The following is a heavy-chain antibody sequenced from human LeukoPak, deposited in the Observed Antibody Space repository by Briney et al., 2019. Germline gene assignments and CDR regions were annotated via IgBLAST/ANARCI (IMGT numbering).Heavy chain of an antibody. D-gene: IGHD3-10*01. CDR1: GGSFSGYY. J-gene: IGHJ6*02. CDR3: ASGLYGSGSYYRQGPYYYYYGMDV. V-gene: IGHV4-34*01. CDR2: INHSGST. Sequence: SETLSLTCAVYGGSFSGYYWSWIRQPPGKGLEWIGEINHSGSTNYNPSLKSRVTISVDTSKNQFSLKLSSVTAADTAVYYCASGLYGSGSYYRQGPYYYYYGMDVWGQGTTVTVSS.